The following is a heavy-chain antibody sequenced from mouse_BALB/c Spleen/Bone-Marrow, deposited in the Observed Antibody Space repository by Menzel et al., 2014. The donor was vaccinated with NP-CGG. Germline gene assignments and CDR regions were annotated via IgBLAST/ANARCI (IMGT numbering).Heavy chain of an antibody. Sequence: EVKLVESGGGLVQPGGSLKLSCATSGFTFSDYYMYWVRQTPEKRLEWVAYISNGGGSTYYPDTVKGRFTISRDNAKNTLYLQMSRLKSEDTAMYYCAGPLYDGYYVAYWGQGTLVTVSA. D-gene: IGHD2-3*01. CDR3: AGPLYDGYYVAY. CDR1: GFTFSDYY. CDR2: ISNGGGST. J-gene: IGHJ3*01. V-gene: IGHV5-12*02.